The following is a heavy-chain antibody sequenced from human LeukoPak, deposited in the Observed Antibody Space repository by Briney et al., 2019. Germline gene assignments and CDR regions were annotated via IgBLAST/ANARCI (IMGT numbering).Heavy chain of an antibody. D-gene: IGHD3-9*01. Sequence: PGGSLRLSCAASGFTFDDYAMHWVRHAPGKGLEWVSGISWNSGSIGYADSVKGRFTISRDNAKNSLYLQMNSLRAEDTALYYCAKDMATDYDILTGLAPQYYYYYGMDVWGQGTTVTVSS. J-gene: IGHJ6*02. CDR3: AKDMATDYDILTGLAPQYYYYYGMDV. CDR2: ISWNSGSI. CDR1: GFTFDDYA. V-gene: IGHV3-9*01.